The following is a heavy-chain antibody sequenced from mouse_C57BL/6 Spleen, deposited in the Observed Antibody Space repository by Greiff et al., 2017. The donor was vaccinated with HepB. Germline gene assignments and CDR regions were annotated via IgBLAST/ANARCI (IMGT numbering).Heavy chain of an antibody. V-gene: IGHV1-82*01. CDR2: IYPGDGDT. J-gene: IGHJ4*01. D-gene: IGHD4-1*01. CDR1: GYAFSSSW. Sequence: VQLQQSGPELVKPGASVKISCKASGYAFSSSWMNWVKQRPGKGLEWIGRIYPGDGDTNYNGKFKGKATLTADKSSSTAYMQLSSLTSEDSAVYFCARSPSGIAMDYWGQGTSVTVSS. CDR3: ARSPSGIAMDY.